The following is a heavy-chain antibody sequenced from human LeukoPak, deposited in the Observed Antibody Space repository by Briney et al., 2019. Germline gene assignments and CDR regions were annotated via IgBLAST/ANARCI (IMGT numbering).Heavy chain of an antibody. CDR2: ISGSGGST. V-gene: IGHV3-23*01. Sequence: GGSLRLSCAASGFTFSSYATSWVRQAPGKGLEWVSAISGSGGSTYYADSVKGRFTISRDNAKNSLYLQMNSLRAEDTAVYYCAREGCGGDCYSYYYYGMDVWGQGTTVTVSS. CDR1: GFTFSSYA. D-gene: IGHD2-21*02. CDR3: AREGCGGDCYSYYYYGMDV. J-gene: IGHJ6*02.